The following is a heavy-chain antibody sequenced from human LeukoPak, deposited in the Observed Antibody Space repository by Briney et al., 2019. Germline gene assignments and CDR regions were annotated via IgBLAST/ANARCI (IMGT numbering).Heavy chain of an antibody. CDR2: INHSGST. CDR3: ARGQGGYVWGSYRPSSYFDY. D-gene: IGHD3-16*02. CDR1: GGSISSYY. Sequence: SETLSLTCTVSGGSISSYYWSWIRQPPGKGLEWIGEINHSGSTNYNPSLKSRVTISVDTSKNQFSLKLSSVTAADTAVYYCARGQGGYVWGSYRPSSYFDYWGQGTLVTVSS. J-gene: IGHJ4*02. V-gene: IGHV4-34*01.